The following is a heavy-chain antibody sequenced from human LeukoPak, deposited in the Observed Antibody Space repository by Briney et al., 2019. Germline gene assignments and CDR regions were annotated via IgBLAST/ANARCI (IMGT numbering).Heavy chain of an antibody. CDR1: GFTLASYM. D-gene: IGHD1-1*01. Sequence: GGSLRLSCAASGFTLASYMLNWVRQAPGKGLEWVSSISSTGSYIYYADSVKGRFTISRDNPGNVFYLQMDSLRAEDTAFYYCTRVAQSGPTGLFDPWGQGTLVTVS. V-gene: IGHV3-21*01. CDR3: TRVAQSGPTGLFDP. J-gene: IGHJ5*02. CDR2: ISSTGSYI.